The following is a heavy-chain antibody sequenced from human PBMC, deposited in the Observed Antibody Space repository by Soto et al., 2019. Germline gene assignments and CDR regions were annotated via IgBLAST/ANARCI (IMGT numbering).Heavy chain of an antibody. V-gene: IGHV1-69*12. CDR2: IIPSTGST. Sequence: QVQLVQSGAEVKKPGSSVKVSCKAFGGTFSTYAVSWVRRAPGQGLEWVGGIIPSTGSTNDAQKFQGRVTSTADDATRAVYMELTSMRSGETAVYYCARGGSSSDYWGQGTLVTVSS. CDR3: ARGGSSSDY. CDR1: GGTFSTYA. J-gene: IGHJ4*02. D-gene: IGHD6-13*01.